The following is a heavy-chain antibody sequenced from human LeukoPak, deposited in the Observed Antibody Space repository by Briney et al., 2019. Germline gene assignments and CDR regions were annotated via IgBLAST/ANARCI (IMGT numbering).Heavy chain of an antibody. CDR2: TRNSSVI. J-gene: IGHJ4*02. D-gene: IGHD3-16*01. Sequence: PGGSLRLSCVASGFTLSDYNMNWVRQAPGKGLEWISSTRNSSVIFYADSVKGRFSVSRDNAKNSLYLQMNSMRVEETAMYYWARGDSISHSGQGTLVTVSS. CDR1: GFTLSDYN. V-gene: IGHV3-69-1*01. CDR3: ARGDSISH.